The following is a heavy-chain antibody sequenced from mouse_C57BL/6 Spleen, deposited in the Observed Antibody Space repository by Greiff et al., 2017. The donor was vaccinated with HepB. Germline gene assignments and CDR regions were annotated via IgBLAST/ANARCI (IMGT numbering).Heavy chain of an antibody. D-gene: IGHD1-1*01. V-gene: IGHV1-82*01. CDR2: IYPGDGDT. CDR3: ARDYGRVGGYFDV. CDR1: GYAFSSSW. J-gene: IGHJ1*03. Sequence: QVQLQQSGPELVKPGASVKISCKASGYAFSSSWMNWVKQRPGKGLEWIGRIYPGDGDTNYNGKFKGKATLTADKSSSTAYMQLSSLTSEDSAVYFCARDYGRVGGYFDVWGTGTTVTVSS.